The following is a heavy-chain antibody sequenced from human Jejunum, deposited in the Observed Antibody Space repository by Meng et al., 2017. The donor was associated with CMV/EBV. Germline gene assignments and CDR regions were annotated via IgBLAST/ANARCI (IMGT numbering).Heavy chain of an antibody. CDR3: AKDVGAYAGFET. V-gene: IGHV3-9*01. CDR2: ISWNSDRI. D-gene: IGHD4-23*01. Sequence: VGSGFDLDDFAMHWSRQVPGKGLKWVSSISWNSDRIDYAGPVKGRFTISRDNAKNSLYVQMNSLKPEDTALYFCAKDVGAYAGFETWGQGTTVTVSS. J-gene: IGHJ6*02. CDR1: GFDLDDFA.